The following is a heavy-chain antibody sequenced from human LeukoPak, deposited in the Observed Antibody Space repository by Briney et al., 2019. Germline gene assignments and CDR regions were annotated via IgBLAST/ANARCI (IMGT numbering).Heavy chain of an antibody. CDR1: GGSISSSSYY. D-gene: IGHD3-10*01. CDR2: IYYSGST. Sequence: PSETLSLTCTVSGGSISSSSYYWGWIRQPPGKGLEWIGSIYYSGSTYYNPSLKSRVTISVDTSKNQFSLKLSSVTAADTAVYYCARRMNIRITMVRGVPQYYFDYWGQGTLVTVSS. CDR3: ARRMNIRITMVRGVPQYYFDY. V-gene: IGHV4-39*07. J-gene: IGHJ4*02.